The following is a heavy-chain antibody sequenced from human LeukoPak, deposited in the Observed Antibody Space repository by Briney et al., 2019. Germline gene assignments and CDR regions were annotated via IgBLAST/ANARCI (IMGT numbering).Heavy chain of an antibody. CDR1: GYSISSGYY. V-gene: IGHV4-38-2*02. D-gene: IGHD3-9*01. CDR3: ARRILTGYYGGWGAYYFDY. CDR2: IYHSGST. Sequence: PSETLSLTCTVSGYSISSGYYWGWIRQPPGKGLEWIGSIYHSGSTYYNPSLKSRVTISVDTSKNQFSLKLSSVTAADTAVYYCARRILTGYYGGWGAYYFDYWGQGTLVTVSS. J-gene: IGHJ4*02.